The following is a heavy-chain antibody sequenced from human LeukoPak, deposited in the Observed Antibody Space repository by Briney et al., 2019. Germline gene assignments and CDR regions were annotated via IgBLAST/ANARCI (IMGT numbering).Heavy chain of an antibody. CDR1: GFTFSGSG. D-gene: IGHD2-15*01. Sequence: PGGSLRLSCAASGFTFSGSGMSWVRQAPGKRLEWISSSGDSDGSTYYADSLKGRFTISRDNSKNTLYLQMNNLRAEDTAVYYCAKGGCRGTCNPLAYWGQGALVTVSP. J-gene: IGHJ4*02. CDR3: AKGGCRGTCNPLAY. V-gene: IGHV3-23*01. CDR2: SGDSDGST.